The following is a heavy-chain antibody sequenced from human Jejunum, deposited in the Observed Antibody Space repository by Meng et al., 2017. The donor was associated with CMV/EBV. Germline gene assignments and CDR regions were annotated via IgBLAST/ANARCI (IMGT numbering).Heavy chain of an antibody. CDR3: AFMRGQPRRNYFDF. J-gene: IGHJ5*01. CDR2: MYYDGRQ. Sequence: SGGSLSSRRNEWGWVRQPPGKGREWIGNMYYDGRQYYNQSLKSSVSIFADLSRNQFSLRLASVSAADTAMYYCAFMRGQPRRNYFDFWGPGTLVTVSS. V-gene: IGHV4-39*07. D-gene: IGHD1-14*01. CDR1: GGSLSSRRNE.